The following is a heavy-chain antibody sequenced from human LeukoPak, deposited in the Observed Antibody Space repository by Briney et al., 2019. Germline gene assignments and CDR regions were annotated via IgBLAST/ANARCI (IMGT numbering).Heavy chain of an antibody. V-gene: IGHV1-8*01. J-gene: IGHJ5*02. D-gene: IGHD3-16*01. CDR1: GYTFTSYG. CDR3: AREGGSIDWFDP. CDR2: ISAYNSNT. Sequence: ASVKVSCKASGYTFTSYGINWVRQAPGQGLEWMGWISAYNSNTHYAQKFQGRVTMTRNTSISTAYMELSSLRSEDTAVYYCAREGGSIDWFDPWGQGTLVTVSS.